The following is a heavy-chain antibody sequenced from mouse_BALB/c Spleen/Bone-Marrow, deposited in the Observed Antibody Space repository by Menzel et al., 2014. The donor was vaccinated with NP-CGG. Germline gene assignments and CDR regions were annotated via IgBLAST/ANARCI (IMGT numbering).Heavy chain of an antibody. J-gene: IGHJ1*01. Sequence: VQVVESGAELAKPGASVKMSCKASGYTFTSYWMHWVKQRPGQGLEWIGYINPSTGYTEYNQKFKDEATLTADKSSSTAYMQLSSLTSEDSAVYYCARDSYRSLYFDVWGAGTTVTVSS. CDR3: ARDSYRSLYFDV. CDR1: GYTFTSYW. D-gene: IGHD2-14*01. CDR2: INPSTGYT. V-gene: IGHV1-7*01.